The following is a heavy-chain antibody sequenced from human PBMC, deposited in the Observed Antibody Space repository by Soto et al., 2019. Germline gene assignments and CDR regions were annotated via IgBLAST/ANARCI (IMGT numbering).Heavy chain of an antibody. Sequence: QVQLHESGPGVLKPSATLSLTCTVSGGSLTNYYWNWIRQPPGKGLEWSGFVDHSGSPAYNTSLKSRGTLAIDTSKNQFSLNRISGTAVDTAGYYCARRGPKWELRGRDPWGQGTLVTVSS. D-gene: IGHD1-26*01. CDR2: VDHSGSP. CDR3: ARRGPKWELRGRDP. V-gene: IGHV4-59*01. J-gene: IGHJ5*02. CDR1: GGSLTNYY.